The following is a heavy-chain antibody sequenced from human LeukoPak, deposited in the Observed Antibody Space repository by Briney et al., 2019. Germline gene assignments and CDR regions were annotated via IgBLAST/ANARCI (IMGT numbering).Heavy chain of an antibody. CDR2: IYYSGST. CDR1: GGSISSYY. Sequence: SETLSLTCTVSGGSISSYYWSWIRQPPGKGLEWIGYIYYSGSTNYNPSLKSRVTISVDTSKNQFSLKLSSVTAADTAVYYCARITGFGEFLYYYYGMDVWGKGPRSPSPQ. D-gene: IGHD3-10*01. V-gene: IGHV4-59*01. J-gene: IGHJ6*01. CDR3: ARITGFGEFLYYYYGMDV.